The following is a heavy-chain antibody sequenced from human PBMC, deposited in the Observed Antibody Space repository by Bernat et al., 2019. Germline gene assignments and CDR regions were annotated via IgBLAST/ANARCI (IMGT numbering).Heavy chain of an antibody. V-gene: IGHV1-69*01. CDR3: ARPITGTKEEYYVDY. Sequence: QVQLVQSGAEVKKPGSSVKVSCKASGGTFSSYAISWVRQAPGHGLEWKGGIIPIFGTANYAQKFQGRVTITADDSTSTGYMELSSRRSEDTAVYYCARPITGTKEEYYVDYWGQGTLVTVSS. D-gene: IGHD1-7*01. CDR2: IIPIFGTA. CDR1: GGTFSSYA. J-gene: IGHJ4*02.